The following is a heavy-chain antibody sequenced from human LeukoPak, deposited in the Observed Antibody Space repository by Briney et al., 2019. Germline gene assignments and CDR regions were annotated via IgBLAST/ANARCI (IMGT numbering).Heavy chain of an antibody. CDR1: GYTFTGYY. V-gene: IGHV1-2*02. J-gene: IGHJ4*02. D-gene: IGHD1-26*01. CDR2: INPNSGGT. CDR3: ARDLWELRGYFDY. Sequence: ASVKVSCKASGYTFTGYYMHWVRQAPGQGLEWMGGINPNSGGTNYAQKFQGRVTMTRDTSISTAYMELSRLRSDDTAVYYCARDLWELRGYFDYWGQGTLVTVSS.